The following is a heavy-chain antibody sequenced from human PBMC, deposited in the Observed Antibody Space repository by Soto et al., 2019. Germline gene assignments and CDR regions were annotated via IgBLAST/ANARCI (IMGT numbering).Heavy chain of an antibody. CDR3: ARLQAAAGDNDLTFDY. CDR1: GYSFTSYW. V-gene: IGHV5-10-1*01. CDR2: IDPSDSYT. Sequence: EVQLVQSGAEVKKPGESLRISCKGSGYSFTSYWISWVRQMPGKGLEWMGRIDPSDSYTNYSPSSQGHVTISADKSISTDYLQWISLKASDTAMYYCARLQAAAGDNDLTFDYWGQGTLVTVSS. D-gene: IGHD6-13*01. J-gene: IGHJ4*02.